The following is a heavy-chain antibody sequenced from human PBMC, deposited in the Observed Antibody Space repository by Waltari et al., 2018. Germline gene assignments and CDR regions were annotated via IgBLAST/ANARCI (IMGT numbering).Heavy chain of an antibody. V-gene: IGHV4-39*02. D-gene: IGHD3-10*01. J-gene: IGHJ5*02. CDR1: GDSITSSNYY. CDR2: VYYTGST. CDR3: ARTFMVRTIRSRGWFDP. Sequence: QLQLQESGPRLVKPSETLSLTCSVSGDSITSSNYYWAWIRQPPGKGLEGIGSVYYTGSTYYKASRTSRGTISVDTSKNYFSLSLTSVTATDTAIYFCARTFMVRTIRSRGWFDPWGQGTLVTVSS.